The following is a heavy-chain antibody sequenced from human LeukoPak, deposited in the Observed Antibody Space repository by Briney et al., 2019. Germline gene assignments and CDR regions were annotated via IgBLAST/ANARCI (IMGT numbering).Heavy chain of an antibody. J-gene: IGHJ5*02. V-gene: IGHV1-69*13. CDR1: GGTFSSYA. CDR3: ARDNWNDHWFDP. Sequence: SVTVSCKASGGTFSSYAISWVRQAPGQGLEWMGGIIPIFGTANYAQKFQGRVTITADESTSTAYMELSSLRSEDTAVYYCARDNWNDHWFDPWGQGTLVTVSS. D-gene: IGHD1-20*01. CDR2: IIPIFGTA.